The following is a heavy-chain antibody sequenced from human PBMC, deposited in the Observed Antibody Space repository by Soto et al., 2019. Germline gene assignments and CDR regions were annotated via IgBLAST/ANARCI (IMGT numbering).Heavy chain of an antibody. Sequence: SVKVSCKVSGGTVNNYVVNWVRQAPGQGLEWMGGIFPISGTSYYAQKFQGRVTLSADKSTSTAYMELSSLKSEDTALYYCAVSLYGVVLHYYYRMDVWGPGTSVTVSS. CDR1: GGTVNNYV. CDR2: IFPISGTS. V-gene: IGHV1-69*06. J-gene: IGHJ6*02. D-gene: IGHD3-3*01. CDR3: AVSLYGVVLHYYYRMDV.